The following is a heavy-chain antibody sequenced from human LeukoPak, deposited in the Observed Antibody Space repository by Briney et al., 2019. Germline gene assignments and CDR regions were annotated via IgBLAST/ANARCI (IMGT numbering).Heavy chain of an antibody. CDR1: GGTFSSYA. CDR3: ATGAVLGYYYYGMDV. V-gene: IGHV1-69*04. J-gene: IGHJ6*02. Sequence: ASVKVSCKASGGTFSSYAISWVRQAPGQGLEWMGRIIPILGIANYAQKFQGRVTITADKSTSTAYMELSSLRSEDTAVYYCATGAVLGYYYYGMDVWGQGTTVTVSS. D-gene: IGHD1-1*01. CDR2: IIPILGIA.